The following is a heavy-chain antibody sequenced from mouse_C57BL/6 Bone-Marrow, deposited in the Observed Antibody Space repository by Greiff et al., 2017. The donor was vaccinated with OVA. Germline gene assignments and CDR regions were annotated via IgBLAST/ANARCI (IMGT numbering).Heavy chain of an antibody. CDR2: IYPRSGNT. CDR3: ARTNSNYVAWFAD. Sequence: VQLQQSGAELARPGASVKLSCKASGYPFTSYGISWVKQRTGQGLEWIGEIYPRSGNTYYNEKFKGKATLTADKSSSTAYMELRSLTSEDSAVYFCARTNSNYVAWFADWGQGTLVTVSA. CDR1: GYPFTSYG. D-gene: IGHD2-5*01. V-gene: IGHV1-81*01. J-gene: IGHJ3*01.